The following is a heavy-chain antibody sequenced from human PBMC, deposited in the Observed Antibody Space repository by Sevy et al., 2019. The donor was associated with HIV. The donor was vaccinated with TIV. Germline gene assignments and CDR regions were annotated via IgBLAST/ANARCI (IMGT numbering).Heavy chain of an antibody. CDR3: ARNNCSITNCYMGDVFDI. J-gene: IGHJ3*02. Sequence: GGSLRLSCAASGFTFSSYSMNWVRQAPGKGLEWVSSISGISNYIYYADSMKGRFTVSRYNARNSLYLQMNSLSAEDTAVYYCARNNCSITNCYMGDVFDIWGQGTMVTVSS. V-gene: IGHV3-21*01. CDR1: GFTFSSYS. D-gene: IGHD2-2*02. CDR2: ISGISNYI.